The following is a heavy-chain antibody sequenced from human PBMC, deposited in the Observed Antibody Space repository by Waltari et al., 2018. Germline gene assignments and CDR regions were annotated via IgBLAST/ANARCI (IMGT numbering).Heavy chain of an antibody. D-gene: IGHD3-3*02. Sequence: QLQLQESGPGLVKPSQTLSLTCTVSGASISSGSYHWSWIRQPAGKGLEWIGRIYTRGSTNYNPSLKSRVTISIDTSRNHFSLKLSSVTAADTAVYYCARDLSPPNWFDPWGQGTLVTVSS. J-gene: IGHJ5*02. CDR1: GASISSGSYH. CDR3: ARDLSPPNWFDP. CDR2: IYTRGST. V-gene: IGHV4-61*02.